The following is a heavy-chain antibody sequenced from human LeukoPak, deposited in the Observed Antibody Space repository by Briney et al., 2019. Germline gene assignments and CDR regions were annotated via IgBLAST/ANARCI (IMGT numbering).Heavy chain of an antibody. V-gene: IGHV1-69*05. CDR2: IIPIFGTA. CDR1: GGTFSSYA. D-gene: IGHD6-19*01. CDR3: ARGPREYNSGWHFDY. Sequence: ASVKVSCKASGGTFSSYAISWVRQAPGQGLEWMGRIIPIFGTANYAQKFQGRVTITTDESTSTAYMELSSLRSEDTAVYSCARGPREYNSGWHFDYCGQGTMVTVSS. J-gene: IGHJ4*01.